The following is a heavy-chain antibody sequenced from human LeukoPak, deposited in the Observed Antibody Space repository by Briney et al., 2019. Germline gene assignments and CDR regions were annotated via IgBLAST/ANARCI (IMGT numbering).Heavy chain of an antibody. J-gene: IGHJ4*02. V-gene: IGHV3-23*01. Sequence: GGSLRLSCAASGFTFSSYAMSWVRQAPGKGLEWVSAISGSGGSTYYADSVKGRFTISRDNSKNTLYLLMKSLIPEDTAVYYCAREVVSSPSYFDSWGQGTLVTVSS. D-gene: IGHD2-15*01. CDR1: GFTFSSYA. CDR2: ISGSGGST. CDR3: AREVVSSPSYFDS.